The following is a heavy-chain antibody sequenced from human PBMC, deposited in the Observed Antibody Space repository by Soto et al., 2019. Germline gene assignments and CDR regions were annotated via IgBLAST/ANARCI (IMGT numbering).Heavy chain of an antibody. D-gene: IGHD6-19*01. CDR2: INAGNGNT. Sequence: ASVKVSCKASGYTFTSYAMHWVRQAPGQRLEWMGWINAGNGNTKYSQKFQGRVTITRDTSASTAYMEVSSLRCEDTAVDGGASFLSGWYWFDSWGQGTLVTASS. J-gene: IGHJ5*01. V-gene: IGHV1-3*01. CDR1: GYTFTSYA. CDR3: ASFLSGWYWFDS.